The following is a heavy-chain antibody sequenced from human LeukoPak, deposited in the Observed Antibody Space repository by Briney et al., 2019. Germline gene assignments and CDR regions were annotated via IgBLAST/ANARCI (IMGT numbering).Heavy chain of an antibody. Sequence: ASVTCSCNAFGYTFTTYGTSWVRQAPRQGLEWMGWVNAYNGDTNNAQKLQGRVTMTTDTSTSTAYMELRSLRSDDTAVYYCARIYSYGNGVYYFDYWGQGTLVTVSS. D-gene: IGHD5-18*01. CDR1: GYTFTTYG. V-gene: IGHV1-18*04. CDR3: ARIYSYGNGVYYFDY. J-gene: IGHJ4*02. CDR2: VNAYNGDT.